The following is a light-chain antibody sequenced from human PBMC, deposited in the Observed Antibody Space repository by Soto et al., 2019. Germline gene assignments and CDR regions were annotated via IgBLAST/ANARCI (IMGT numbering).Light chain of an antibody. J-gene: IGLJ2*01. CDR3: SSDADTERI. CDR2: DVS. V-gene: IGLV2-11*01. Sequence: QSALTQPRSVSGSPGQSVTISCTGSSTDVGGYNYVSWYQQHPGKAPKLIIYDVSKRPSGVPDRFSGSKSGNTASLTISGLQAEDEADYYCSSDADTERIFGGGTKVTVL. CDR1: STDVGGYNY.